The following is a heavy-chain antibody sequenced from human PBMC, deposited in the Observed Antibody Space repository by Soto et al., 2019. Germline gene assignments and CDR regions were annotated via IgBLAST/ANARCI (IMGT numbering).Heavy chain of an antibody. J-gene: IGHJ6*02. CDR3: ARDYYRFNSGYGFSMDV. CDR1: GFTVFSYA. CDR2: ISYDGSNK. D-gene: IGHD5-12*01. V-gene: IGHV3-30-3*01. Sequence: GGSLRHSCASSGFTVFSYAVHGVRQAPGKGLEWVAVISYDGSNKYYADFVKGRFTISRDNSKNTLYLQMNSLRAEDTAVYYCARDYYRFNSGYGFSMDVWGQGTTVTVSS.